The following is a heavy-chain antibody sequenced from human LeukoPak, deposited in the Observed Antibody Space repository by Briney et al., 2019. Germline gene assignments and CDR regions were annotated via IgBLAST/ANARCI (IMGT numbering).Heavy chain of an antibody. V-gene: IGHV4-59*01. J-gene: IGHJ3*02. D-gene: IGHD2-21*02. Sequence: SETLSLTCTVSGGSISSYYWGWIRQPPGKGLEWIGYIYYSGSTNYNPSLKSRVTISVDTSKNQFSLKLSSVTAADTAVYYCAREGYCGGDCHDAFDIWGQGTMVTVSS. CDR1: GGSISSYY. CDR3: AREGYCGGDCHDAFDI. CDR2: IYYSGST.